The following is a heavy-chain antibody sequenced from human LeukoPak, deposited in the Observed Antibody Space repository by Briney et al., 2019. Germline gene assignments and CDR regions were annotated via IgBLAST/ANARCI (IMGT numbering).Heavy chain of an antibody. D-gene: IGHD3-22*01. CDR1: GGSISTSSYH. CDR2: IYYSGFT. Sequence: SETLSLTCSVSGGSISTSSYHWGWIRQPPGKGLEWIGAIYYSGFTYYNPSLKSRVTISVDTSRNQFSLKLSSVTAADTAVYYCARVNYYDSSGYWTRRECYFDYWGQGTLVTVSS. V-gene: IGHV4-39*07. CDR3: ARVNYYDSSGYWTRRECYFDY. J-gene: IGHJ4*02.